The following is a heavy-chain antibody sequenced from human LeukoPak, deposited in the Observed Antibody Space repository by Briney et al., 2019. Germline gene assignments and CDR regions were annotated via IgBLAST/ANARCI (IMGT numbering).Heavy chain of an antibody. J-gene: IGHJ6*03. V-gene: IGHV4-4*07. CDR3: ARDTRVPYYDFWSGAYYYMDV. Sequence: SETLSLTCTVSGGFISSHYWSWIRQPAGKGLEWIGRIYTSGSTNYNPSLKSRVTMSVDTSKNQFSLKLSSVTAADTAVYYCARDTRVPYYDFWSGAYYYMDVWGKGTTVTVSS. D-gene: IGHD3-3*01. CDR2: IYTSGST. CDR1: GGFISSHY.